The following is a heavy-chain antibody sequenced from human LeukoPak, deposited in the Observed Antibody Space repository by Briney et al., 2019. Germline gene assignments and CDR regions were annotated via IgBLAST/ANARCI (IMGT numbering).Heavy chain of an antibody. J-gene: IGHJ4*02. V-gene: IGHV4-4*02. CDR1: GGSISSSNW. CDR2: IYHSGST. CDR3: ARGHRYSSGPAYDY. Sequence: SGTLSLTCAVSGGSISSSNWWSWVRQPPGKGLEWIGEIYHSGSTNYNPSLKSRVTISVDKSKNQFSLKLSSMTAADTAVYYCARGHRYSSGPAYDYWGQGTLVTVSS. D-gene: IGHD6-19*01.